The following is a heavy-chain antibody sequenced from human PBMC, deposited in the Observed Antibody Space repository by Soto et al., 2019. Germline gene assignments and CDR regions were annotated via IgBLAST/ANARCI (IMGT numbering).Heavy chain of an antibody. Sequence: SETLSLTCTVSGGSISSYYWSWIRQPAGKGLEWIGRIYTSGSTNYNPSLTSRVTMSVDTSKNQFSLKLSSVTAADTAVSYCARDSGSWYHKYYFDYWGQGTLVTVSS. V-gene: IGHV4-4*07. CDR2: IYTSGST. CDR1: GGSISSYY. J-gene: IGHJ4*02. CDR3: ARDSGSWYHKYYFDY. D-gene: IGHD6-13*01.